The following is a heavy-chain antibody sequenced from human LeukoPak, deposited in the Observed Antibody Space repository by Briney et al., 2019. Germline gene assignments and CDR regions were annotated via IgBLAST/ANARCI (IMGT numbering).Heavy chain of an antibody. CDR2: INPNSGGT. D-gene: IGHD6-19*01. Sequence: GASVKVSCKASGYSFTGYYMHWVRQAPGQGLEWMGWINPNSGGTNYAQKFQGRVTMTRDTSISTAYMELSRLRSDDTDVYYCATEEVPVAGIYYFDYWGQGTLVTVSS. V-gene: IGHV1-2*02. J-gene: IGHJ4*02. CDR3: ATEEVPVAGIYYFDY. CDR1: GYSFTGYY.